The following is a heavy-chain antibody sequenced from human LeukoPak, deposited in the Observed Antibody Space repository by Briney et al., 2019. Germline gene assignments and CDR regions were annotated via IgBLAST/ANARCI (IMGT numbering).Heavy chain of an antibody. V-gene: IGHV3-11*01. Sequence: GGSLRLSCAASGFTFSDYYMSWIRQAPGKGLEWVSYISSSGTTIYYADSVKGRFTISRDNAQNSLYLQMNSLGAEDTAVYYCARRMTTVTTRAFDIWGQGTMVTVSS. CDR1: GFTFSDYY. J-gene: IGHJ3*02. D-gene: IGHD4-17*01. CDR3: ARRMTTVTTRAFDI. CDR2: ISSSGTTI.